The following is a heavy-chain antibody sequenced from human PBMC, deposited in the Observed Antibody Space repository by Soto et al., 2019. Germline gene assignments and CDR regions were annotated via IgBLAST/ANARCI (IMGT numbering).Heavy chain of an antibody. CDR3: ARGLDY. V-gene: IGHV3-30-3*01. J-gene: IGHJ4*02. Sequence: GGSLRLSCAASGFTFSSYAMHWVRQAPGKGLEWVAVISYDGSNKYYADSVKGRFTISRDNSKNTLYLQMNSLRAEDTAVYYCARGLDYWGQGTLVTVSS. CDR2: ISYDGSNK. CDR1: GFTFSSYA.